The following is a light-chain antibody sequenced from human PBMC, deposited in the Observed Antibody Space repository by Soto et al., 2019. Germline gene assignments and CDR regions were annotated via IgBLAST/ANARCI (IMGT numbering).Light chain of an antibody. V-gene: IGKV3-11*01. J-gene: IGKJ2*01. Sequence: EIVLTQSPATLSLSPGERATLSCRASQSVSSYLDWYQQKRDQAPMLLIYDASNRATGSPATFSGSGSGTDFTLSISSLEPEEFAFYYCQQRSDCPITFGQGTKLEIK. CDR1: QSVSSY. CDR3: QQRSDCPIT. CDR2: DAS.